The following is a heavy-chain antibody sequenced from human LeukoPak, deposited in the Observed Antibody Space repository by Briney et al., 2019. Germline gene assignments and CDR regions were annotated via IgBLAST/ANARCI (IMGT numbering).Heavy chain of an antibody. V-gene: IGHV1-2*02. D-gene: IGHD1-26*01. Sequence: ASVKVSCQASGYTFTGYYMYWVRQAPGQGLEWMGWNNPNTGATKYAQKFQGRVTMTRDTSISTAYMELSSLRSDDTVVYYCARPYSGTYYFDYWGQGTLVTVSS. CDR2: NNPNTGAT. CDR1: GYTFTGYY. CDR3: ARPYSGTYYFDY. J-gene: IGHJ4*02.